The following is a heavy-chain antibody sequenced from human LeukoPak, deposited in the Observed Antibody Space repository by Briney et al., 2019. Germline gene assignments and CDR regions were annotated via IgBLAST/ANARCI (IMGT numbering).Heavy chain of an antibody. CDR2: INPNSGGT. CDR1: GYTFTGYY. V-gene: IGHV1-2*02. Sequence: ASVKVSCKASGYTFTGYYMHWVRQAPGQGLEWMGWINPNSGGTNYAQKFQGRVTMTRDTSISTAYMELSSLRSDDTAFYYCARDLGDTMIRGVLYWFAPWGQGTLVTVSS. J-gene: IGHJ5*02. CDR3: ARDLGDTMIRGVLYWFAP. D-gene: IGHD3-10*01.